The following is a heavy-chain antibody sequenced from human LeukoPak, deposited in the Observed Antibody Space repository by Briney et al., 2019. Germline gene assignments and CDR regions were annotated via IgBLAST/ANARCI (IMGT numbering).Heavy chain of an antibody. D-gene: IGHD3-22*01. CDR1: GGTFSSYA. V-gene: IGHV1-69*04. J-gene: IGHJ3*02. Sequence: ASVKVSCKASGGTFSSYAISWVRQAPGQGLEWMGRIIPILGIANYAQKFQGRVTITADKSTSTAYMELSSLRSEDTAVYYCARPITYYYDSSGYFLDAFDIWGQGTMVTVSS. CDR3: ARPITYYYDSSGYFLDAFDI. CDR2: IIPILGIA.